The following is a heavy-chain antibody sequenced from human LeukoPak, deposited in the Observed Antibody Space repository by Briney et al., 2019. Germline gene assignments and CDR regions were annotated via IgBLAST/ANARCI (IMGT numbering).Heavy chain of an antibody. CDR1: GDSISSSSYY. CDR2: IYYSGST. Sequence: SETLSLTCAVSGDSISSSSYYWVWIRQPPGKGLEWIGSIYYSGSTYYNPSLKSRVTISVDTSKNQFSLKLSSVTAADTAVYYCARDTTAMVPNYYYYYGMDVWGQGTTVTVSS. D-gene: IGHD5-18*01. V-gene: IGHV4-39*07. J-gene: IGHJ6*02. CDR3: ARDTTAMVPNYYYYYGMDV.